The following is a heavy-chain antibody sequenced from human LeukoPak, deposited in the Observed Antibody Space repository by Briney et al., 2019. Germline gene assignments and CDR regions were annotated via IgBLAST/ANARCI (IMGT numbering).Heavy chain of an antibody. CDR2: ISAYNGNT. J-gene: IGHJ4*02. CDR1: GYTFTSYG. Sequence: ASVKVSCKASGYTFTSYGISWVRQAPGQGLEWMGWISAYNGNTNYAQKLQGRVAMTTDTSTSTAYMELRSLRSDDTAVYYCARVAAVAGPFDYWGQGTLVTVCS. CDR3: ARVAAVAGPFDY. V-gene: IGHV1-18*01. D-gene: IGHD6-19*01.